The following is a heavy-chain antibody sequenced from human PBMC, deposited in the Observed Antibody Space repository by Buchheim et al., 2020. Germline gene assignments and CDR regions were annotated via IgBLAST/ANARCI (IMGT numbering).Heavy chain of an antibody. CDR2: ITDNGDKT. CDR1: GFNFITYA. V-gene: IGHV3-23*04. Sequence: EVQLVESGGGLVQPGGSLRLSCAASGFNFITYAMTWVRQAPGRGLECVSGITDNGDKTYYADSAKGRFTISRDNSKNTLYLQMNSLRAEDTAVYFCAKGSRSDSYYSASDYGGQGTL. D-gene: IGHD3-10*01. J-gene: IGHJ4*02. CDR3: AKGSRSDSYYSASDY.